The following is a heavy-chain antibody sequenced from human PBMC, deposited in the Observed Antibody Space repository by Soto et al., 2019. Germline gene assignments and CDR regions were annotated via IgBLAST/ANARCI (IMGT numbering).Heavy chain of an antibody. CDR2: IYYSGST. Sequence: SETLSLTCTVSGGSISSGDYYWSWIRQPPGKGLEWIGYIYYSGSTYYNPSLKSRVTISVDTSKNQFSLKLSSVTAADTAVYYCARGSSCSGGSCPYAFDIWGQGTMVT. V-gene: IGHV4-30-4*01. CDR1: GGSISSGDYY. D-gene: IGHD2-15*01. CDR3: ARGSSCSGGSCPYAFDI. J-gene: IGHJ3*02.